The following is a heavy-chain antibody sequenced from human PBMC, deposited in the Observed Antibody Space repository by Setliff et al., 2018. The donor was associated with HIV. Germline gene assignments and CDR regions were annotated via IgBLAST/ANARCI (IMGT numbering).Heavy chain of an antibody. J-gene: IGHJ4*02. V-gene: IGHV3-7*01. D-gene: IGHD1-26*01. CDR1: RFSFSAWW. CDR2: IKPDGSEG. CDR3: AAGGATFDY. Sequence: GVLRLSCATSRFSFSAWWMSWIRQAPGKGLEWLANIKPDGSEGSYVDSVKGRFTVSRDNAKSILYLQMNSLRAEDTAVYYCAAGGATFDYWGQGSLVTVSS.